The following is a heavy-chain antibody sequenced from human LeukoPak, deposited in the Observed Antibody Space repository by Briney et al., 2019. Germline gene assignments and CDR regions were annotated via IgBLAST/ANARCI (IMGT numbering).Heavy chain of an antibody. Sequence: PSETLSLTCAVYGGSFSGYYWSWIRQPPGKGLEWIGEINHSGSTNYNPSLKSRVTISVDTSKNQFSLKLSSVTAADTAVYYCARGLAVAGTRGYYFDYWGQGTLVTVSS. V-gene: IGHV4-34*01. CDR2: INHSGST. CDR1: GGSFSGYY. D-gene: IGHD6-19*01. CDR3: ARGLAVAGTRGYYFDY. J-gene: IGHJ4*02.